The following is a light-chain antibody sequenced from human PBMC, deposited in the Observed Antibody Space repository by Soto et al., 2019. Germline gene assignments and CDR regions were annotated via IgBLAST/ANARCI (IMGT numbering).Light chain of an antibody. Sequence: PGEGATLSCRASQSLSTSALAWYQHKPGQAPRLLIYTTSTRATGVPDRFSGSRSGTVFTLTINRLEPEDVAMYYCQQYSFSPWTFGQGTRVE. J-gene: IGKJ1*01. CDR1: QSLSTSA. CDR3: QQYSFSPWT. CDR2: TTS. V-gene: IGKV3-20*01.